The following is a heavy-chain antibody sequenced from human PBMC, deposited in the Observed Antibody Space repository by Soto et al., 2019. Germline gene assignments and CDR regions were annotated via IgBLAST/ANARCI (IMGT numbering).Heavy chain of an antibody. D-gene: IGHD4-17*01. Sequence: QVQLVESGGGEVQPGRSLTISCAASGFTFSTYGMHWVRQTPGKGLEWVAVISYDGTNKFYSDSVRGRFTISRDNFKNTLTLQMNILRADDTAVYSCTKDLQSYGDYDYYCYGMDVWGLGTLVTVSS. CDR1: GFTFSTYG. CDR2: ISYDGTNK. J-gene: IGHJ6*02. V-gene: IGHV3-30*18. CDR3: TKDLQSYGDYDYYCYGMDV.